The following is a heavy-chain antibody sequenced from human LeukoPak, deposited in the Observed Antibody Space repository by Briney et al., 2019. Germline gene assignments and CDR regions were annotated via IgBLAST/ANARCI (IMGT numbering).Heavy chain of an antibody. CDR1: GGSISSYY. D-gene: IGHD3-22*01. V-gene: IGHV4-59*01. Sequence: PSETLSLTCTVSGGSISSYYWSWIRQPPGKGLEWIGYIYYSGSTNCNPSLKSRVTISVDTSKNQFSLKLSSVTAADTAVYYCARFYDSSGYAFDYWGQGTLVTVSS. CDR2: IYYSGST. J-gene: IGHJ4*02. CDR3: ARFYDSSGYAFDY.